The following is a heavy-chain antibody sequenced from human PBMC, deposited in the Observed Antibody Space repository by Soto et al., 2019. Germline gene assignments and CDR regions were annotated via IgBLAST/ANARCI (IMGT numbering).Heavy chain of an antibody. Sequence: GGSLRLSCAASGFTLSNYAVFWFRQAPGKGLEWVSSIGVNAGSTFYADSVKGRFTISRDNSRNTLYLQMNSLRAEDTAVYYCAKKVVPVTGSDWFDTWGQGTLVTAPQ. V-gene: IGHV3-23*01. CDR3: AKKVVPVTGSDWFDT. CDR2: IGVNAGST. CDR1: GFTLSNYA. J-gene: IGHJ5*02. D-gene: IGHD4-4*01.